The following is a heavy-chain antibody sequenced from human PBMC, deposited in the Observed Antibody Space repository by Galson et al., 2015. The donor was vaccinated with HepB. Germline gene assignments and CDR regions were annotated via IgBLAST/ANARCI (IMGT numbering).Heavy chain of an antibody. D-gene: IGHD4-23*01. Sequence: SLRLSCAASGFTFSSYAMSWVRQAPGKGLEWASAISGSGGSTYYADSVKGRFTISRDNSKNTLYLQMNSLRAEDTAVYYCAKADDYGGNPPVYGMDVWGQGTTVTVSS. CDR1: GFTFSSYA. CDR2: ISGSGGST. J-gene: IGHJ6*02. CDR3: AKADDYGGNPPVYGMDV. V-gene: IGHV3-23*01.